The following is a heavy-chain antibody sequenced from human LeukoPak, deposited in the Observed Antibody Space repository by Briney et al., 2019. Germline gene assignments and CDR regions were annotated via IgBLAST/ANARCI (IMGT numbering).Heavy chain of an antibody. D-gene: IGHD3-3*01. Sequence: ASVTVSCKVSGSTLTDVSIHWVRQAPGKGLEWMGGFYPESSETTFAQKFQGRLTMTEDTSTDTVYIDLTSLTSEDTAVYYCATISVTYYEGFDPWGQGTLVTVSS. CDR2: FYPESSET. J-gene: IGHJ5*02. V-gene: IGHV1-24*01. CDR1: GSTLTDVS. CDR3: ATISVTYYEGFDP.